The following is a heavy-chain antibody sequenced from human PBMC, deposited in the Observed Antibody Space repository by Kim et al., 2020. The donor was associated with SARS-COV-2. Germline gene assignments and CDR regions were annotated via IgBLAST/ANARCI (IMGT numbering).Heavy chain of an antibody. CDR3: ARDPSWNDFWSGMGMDV. D-gene: IGHD3-3*01. Sequence: ASVKVSCKASGYTFTSYGISWVRQAPGQGLEWMGWISAYNGNTNYAQKLQGRVTMTTDTSTSTAYMELRSLRSDDTAVYYCARDPSWNDFWSGMGMDVWGQGTTVTVSS. V-gene: IGHV1-18*01. CDR1: GYTFTSYG. J-gene: IGHJ6*02. CDR2: ISAYNGNT.